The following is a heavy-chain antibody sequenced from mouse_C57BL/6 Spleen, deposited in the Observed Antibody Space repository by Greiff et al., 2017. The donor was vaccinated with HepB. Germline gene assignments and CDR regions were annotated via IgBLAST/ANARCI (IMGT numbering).Heavy chain of an antibody. CDR3: ARVPITTVVDWYFDV. D-gene: IGHD1-1*01. CDR2: ISDGGSYT. Sequence: EVQGVESGGGLVKPGGSLKLSCAASGFTFSSYAMSWVRQTPEKRLEWVATISDGGSYTYYPDNVKGRFTISRDNAKNNLYLQMSHLKSEDTAMYYCARVPITTVVDWYFDVWGTGTTVTVSS. CDR1: GFTFSSYA. V-gene: IGHV5-4*01. J-gene: IGHJ1*03.